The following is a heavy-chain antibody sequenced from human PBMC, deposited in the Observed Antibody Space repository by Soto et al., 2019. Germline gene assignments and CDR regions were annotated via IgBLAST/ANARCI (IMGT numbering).Heavy chain of an antibody. Sequence: PPDTLCLTCAVKGGSFCGYYWGWIRQRPGNGLDGIGETNHSGNTNYNESLKRRVTISVDTSKNQFSLKLSSVTAADTAVYYGARESGYYSNYYGMDVCGQGTTVT. CDR2: TNHSGNT. V-gene: IGHV4-34*01. CDR1: GGSFCGYY. CDR3: ARESGYYSNYYGMDV. D-gene: IGHD3-22*01. J-gene: IGHJ6*02.